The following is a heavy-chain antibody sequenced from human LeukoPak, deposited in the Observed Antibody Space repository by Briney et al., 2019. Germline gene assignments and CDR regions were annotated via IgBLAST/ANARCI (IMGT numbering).Heavy chain of an antibody. V-gene: IGHV3-30-3*01. CDR3: AREGEDCSSTSCYSGYLDY. CDR1: GFTFSSYA. J-gene: IGHJ4*02. D-gene: IGHD2-2*02. CDR2: ISYDGSNK. Sequence: GRSLRLSCAASGFTFSSYAMHWVGQARGKGLEWVAVISYDGSNKYYADSVKGRFTISRDNSKNTLYLQMNSLRAEDTAVYYCAREGEDCSSTSCYSGYLDYWGQGTPVTVSS.